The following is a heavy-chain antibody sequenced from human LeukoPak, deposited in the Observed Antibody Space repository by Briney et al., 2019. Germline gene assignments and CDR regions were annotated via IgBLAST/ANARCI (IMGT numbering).Heavy chain of an antibody. D-gene: IGHD3-22*01. V-gene: IGHV1-46*01. Sequence: ASVKVSCKASGYTFTGYYMHWVRQAPGQGLEWMGIINPSGGSTSYAQKFQGRVTMTRDMSTSTVYMELSSLRSEDTAVYYCARDPPRYYDCSGYYNDYWGQGTLVTVSS. J-gene: IGHJ4*02. CDR2: INPSGGST. CDR3: ARDPPRYYDCSGYYNDY. CDR1: GYTFTGYY.